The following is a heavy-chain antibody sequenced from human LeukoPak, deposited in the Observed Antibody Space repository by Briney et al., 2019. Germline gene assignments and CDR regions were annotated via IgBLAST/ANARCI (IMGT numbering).Heavy chain of an antibody. D-gene: IGHD1-26*01. CDR2: INTNTGNP. CDR1: GYTFTGYY. CDR3: AIQTWELAFDP. V-gene: IGHV7-4-1*02. Sequence: ASVKVSCKASGYTFTGYYMHWVRQAPGQGLEWMGWINTNTGNPTYAQGFTGRFVFSLDTSVSTAYLQISSLKAEDTAVYYCAIQTWELAFDPWGQGTLVTVSS. J-gene: IGHJ5*02.